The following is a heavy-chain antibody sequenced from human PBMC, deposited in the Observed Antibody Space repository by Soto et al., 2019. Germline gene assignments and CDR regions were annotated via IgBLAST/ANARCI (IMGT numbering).Heavy chain of an antibody. CDR2: ISYDGTIK. Sequence: GGSLRLSCAASGFSFSISPMHWVRQAPGKGPEWVALISYDGTIKFYADSVKGRFTISRDNSKSTLYLQVDSLRPEDAAVYYCARDPKTSGGQHWAFNYFDSWGQGTLVTVSS. V-gene: IGHV3-30-3*01. D-gene: IGHD7-27*01. CDR3: ARDPKTSGGQHWAFNYFDS. CDR1: GFSFSISP. J-gene: IGHJ4*02.